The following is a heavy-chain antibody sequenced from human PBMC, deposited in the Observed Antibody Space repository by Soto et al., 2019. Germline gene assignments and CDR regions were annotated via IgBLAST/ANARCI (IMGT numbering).Heavy chain of an antibody. D-gene: IGHD5-12*01. CDR1: GFTFSNYW. Sequence: QPGGSLRLSCAASGFTFSNYWMHWVRQAPGKGLEWVANINQDGSVKYYVDSVKGRFTISRDFAQNSLYLQMNSLRAEDTAVYYCARALGGYDSYWGLGTLVTVSS. V-gene: IGHV3-7*01. J-gene: IGHJ4*02. CDR2: INQDGSVK. CDR3: ARALGGYDSY.